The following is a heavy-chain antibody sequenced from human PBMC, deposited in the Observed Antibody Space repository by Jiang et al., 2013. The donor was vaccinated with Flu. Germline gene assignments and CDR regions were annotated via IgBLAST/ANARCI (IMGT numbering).Heavy chain of an antibody. CDR2: IYPGDSET. Sequence: GAEVKKPGESLKISCRTSGYSFTNYWIGWVRQMPGKGPEWMGIIYPGDSETKYSPSFQGQVTISVDKSISTAYLQWSSLKASDTAMYYCARHGDYDILTGYSFWGQGTLVTVSS. V-gene: IGHV5-51*01. CDR3: ARHGDYDILTGYSF. D-gene: IGHD3-9*01. CDR1: GYSFTNYW. J-gene: IGHJ4*02.